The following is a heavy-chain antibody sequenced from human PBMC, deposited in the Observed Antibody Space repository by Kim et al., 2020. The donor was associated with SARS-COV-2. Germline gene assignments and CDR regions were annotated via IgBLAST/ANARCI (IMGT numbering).Heavy chain of an antibody. D-gene: IGHD3-10*01. Sequence: GGSLRLSCAASGFTFSSYAMHWVRQAPGKGLEWVAVISYDGSNKYYVDSVKGQFTISRDNSKNTLYLQMNSLRAEDTAVYYCARDLEGELFWFAFDIWGQGTMVTVSS. CDR2: ISYDGSNK. J-gene: IGHJ3*02. CDR3: ARDLEGELFWFAFDI. V-gene: IGHV3-30*04. CDR1: GFTFSSYA.